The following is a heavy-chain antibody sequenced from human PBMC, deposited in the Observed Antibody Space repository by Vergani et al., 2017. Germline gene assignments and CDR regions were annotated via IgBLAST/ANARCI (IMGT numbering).Heavy chain of an antibody. CDR1: GFSFSGYW. CDR2: IKSDGSIT. J-gene: IGHJ5*01. Sequence: EVQLVESGGGLIHPGGSLRLSCEGSGFSFSGYWMHLVRQSPEKGLVWVSRIKSDGSITNYADSVKGRFTISRDNAKNTLYLEMNSLRGDDTAIYYCVRAECRGPGFMSNWFDSWGQGTLVTVSS. CDR3: VRAECRGPGFMSNWFDS. V-gene: IGHV3-74*01. D-gene: IGHD2-15*01.